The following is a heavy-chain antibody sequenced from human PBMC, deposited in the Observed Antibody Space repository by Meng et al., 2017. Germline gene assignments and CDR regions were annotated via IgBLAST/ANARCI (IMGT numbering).Heavy chain of an antibody. V-gene: IGHV3-15*04. CDR1: GLRFTDAC. CDR2: IERKSDGGTI. CDR3: ATGAAAADH. Sequence: GRGVGHRGVSLSSSCVDCGLRFTDACMSWVRQAPGKGLEWVGRIERKSDGGTIYYAAPVKGRFTISRDDSKNTLYLQMDSLINEDTAVYFCATGAAAADHWGQGTLVTVSS. J-gene: IGHJ4*02. D-gene: IGHD6-13*01.